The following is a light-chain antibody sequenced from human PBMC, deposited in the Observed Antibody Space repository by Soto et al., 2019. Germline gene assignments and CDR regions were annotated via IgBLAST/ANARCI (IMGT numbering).Light chain of an antibody. J-gene: IGKJ3*01. Sequence: EIVMTQSPATLSVSPGERATLSCRASQSVSRNLAWYQQKPGQPPRLLIYDASTRATGVPARFGGSGSGTEFTLTISGLQSEDFAVYYCQHHGISPGFTFGPGTKVEI. CDR2: DAS. CDR3: QHHGISPGFT. V-gene: IGKV3-15*01. CDR1: QSVSRN.